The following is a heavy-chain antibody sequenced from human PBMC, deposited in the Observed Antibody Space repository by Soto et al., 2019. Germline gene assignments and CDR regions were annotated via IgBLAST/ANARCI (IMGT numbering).Heavy chain of an antibody. CDR1: GFTFSSYW. D-gene: IGHD2-2*01. CDR2: IKQDGSEK. J-gene: IGHJ4*02. V-gene: IGHV3-7*03. CDR3: ARGGYCSSTSCLFDY. Sequence: GGSLRLSCAASGFTFSSYWMSWVRQAPGKGLEWVANIKQDGSEKYYVDSVKGRFTISRDNAKNSLYLQMNSLRAEDTAVYYCARGGYCSSTSCLFDYWGQGTLVTVS.